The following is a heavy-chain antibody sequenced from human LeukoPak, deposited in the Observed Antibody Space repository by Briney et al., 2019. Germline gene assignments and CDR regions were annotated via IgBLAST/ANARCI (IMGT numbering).Heavy chain of an antibody. Sequence: PGGSLRLSCAASGFTFSSYGMHWVRQAPGKGLEWVAVISYDGSNKYYADSVKGRFTISRDNSKNTLYLQMNSLRAEDTALYYCARRTFYYDSRGYRYFFDYWGQGTLVTVSS. V-gene: IGHV3-30*03. CDR2: ISYDGSNK. J-gene: IGHJ4*02. D-gene: IGHD3-22*01. CDR1: GFTFSSYG. CDR3: ARRTFYYDSRGYRYFFDY.